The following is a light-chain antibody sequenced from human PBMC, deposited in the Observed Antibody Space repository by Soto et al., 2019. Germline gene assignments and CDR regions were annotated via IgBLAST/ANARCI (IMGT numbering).Light chain of an antibody. Sequence: EIVLTQSPGTLSLSPGKRATLSCRASQSVSSSYLAWYQQKPGQAPRLLIYGASSRATGIPYRFSGSGSGTDFTLTISRLEPEDFAVYYCQQYGSSHNTFSQGTKLEIK. CDR3: QQYGSSHNT. V-gene: IGKV3-20*01. CDR2: GAS. CDR1: QSVSSSY. J-gene: IGKJ2*01.